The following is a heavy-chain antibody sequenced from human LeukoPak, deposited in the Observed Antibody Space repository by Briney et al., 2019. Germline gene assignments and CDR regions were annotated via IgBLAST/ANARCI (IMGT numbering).Heavy chain of an antibody. CDR1: GFILSDYY. V-gene: IGHV3-11*04. CDR3: ARDRYYDSSGYYFDY. Sequence: GGSLRLSCAASGFILSDYYMTWLRQAPGKGLEWIAYIGTSGSPIYYADSAKGRFTISRDNAKNSLYLQMNSLRAEDTAVYYCARDRYYDSSGYYFDYWGQGTLVTVSS. J-gene: IGHJ4*02. CDR2: IGTSGSPI. D-gene: IGHD3-22*01.